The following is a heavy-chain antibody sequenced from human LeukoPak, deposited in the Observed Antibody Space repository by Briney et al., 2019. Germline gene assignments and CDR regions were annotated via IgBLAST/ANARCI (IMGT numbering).Heavy chain of an antibody. Sequence: GGSLRLSRAASGFSFDDLGMTWVRQVPGKGLEWVAGINWNGASTGYADSVRGRFTISRDNAKNSLYLQMNSLRAEDTALYYCARAVCPTIKFCDSSYFMDVWGKGTTVNVS. D-gene: IGHD6-6*01. V-gene: IGHV3-20*04. CDR1: GFSFDDLG. J-gene: IGHJ6*03. CDR3: ARAVCPTIKFCDSSYFMDV. CDR2: INWNGAST.